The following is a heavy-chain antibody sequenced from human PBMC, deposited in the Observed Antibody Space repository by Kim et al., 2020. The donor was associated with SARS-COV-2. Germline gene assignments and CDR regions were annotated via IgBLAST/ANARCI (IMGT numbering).Heavy chain of an antibody. V-gene: IGHV3-30*04. CDR1: GFTFSSYA. D-gene: IGHD6-13*01. CDR3: ARDRERAAAAGNHYYCYYGMDV. J-gene: IGHJ6*02. CDR2: ISYDGSNK. Sequence: GGSLRLSCAASGFTFSSYAMHWVRQAPGKGLEWVAVISYDGSNKYYADSVKGRFTISRDNSKNTLYLQMNSLRAEDTAVYYCARDRERAAAAGNHYYCYYGMDVWGQGTTVTVSS.